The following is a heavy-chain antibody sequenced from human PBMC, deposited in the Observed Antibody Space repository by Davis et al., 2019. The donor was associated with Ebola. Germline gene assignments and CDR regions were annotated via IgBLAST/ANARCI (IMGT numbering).Heavy chain of an antibody. CDR1: GYSFTSYW. V-gene: IGHV5-51*01. J-gene: IGHJ4*02. Sequence: KVSCKGSGYSFTSYWIGWVRQMPGKGLEWMGIIYPGDSDTRYSPSFQGQVTISADKSISTAYLQWSSLQASDTAMYYCARRAPVDTAMANFDYWGQGTLVTVSS. D-gene: IGHD5-18*01. CDR2: IYPGDSDT. CDR3: ARRAPVDTAMANFDY.